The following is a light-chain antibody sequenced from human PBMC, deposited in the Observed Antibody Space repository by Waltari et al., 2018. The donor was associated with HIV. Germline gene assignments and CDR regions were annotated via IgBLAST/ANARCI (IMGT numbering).Light chain of an antibody. V-gene: IGKV4-1*01. CDR3: QEFYSNHLS. J-gene: IGKJ3*01. Sequence: DIVMTQSPDSLAVSLGEGATITCKSSHSVFYSSNNQNYLSWYQQKPGQPPKLPIYWAFTRESGVPDRFSGSGSGTDFALTISSLQAEDVAVYYCQEFYSNHLSFGPGTKVEIK. CDR2: WAF. CDR1: HSVFYSSNNQNY.